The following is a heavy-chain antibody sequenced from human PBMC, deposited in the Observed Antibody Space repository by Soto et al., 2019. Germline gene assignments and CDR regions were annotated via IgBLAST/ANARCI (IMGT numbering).Heavy chain of an antibody. V-gene: IGHV3-74*01. CDR1: GFTFSTYW. Sequence: PGGSLRLSCAASGFTFSTYWTHWVRQAPGKGLVWVSRIKTDGSVTTYADSVKGRFTISRDNAKNTLYLQMNTLRAEDTAVYYCARDLGGSHDYWGRGTLVTVSS. CDR2: IKTDGSVT. CDR3: ARDLGGSHDY. D-gene: IGHD3-16*01. J-gene: IGHJ4*02.